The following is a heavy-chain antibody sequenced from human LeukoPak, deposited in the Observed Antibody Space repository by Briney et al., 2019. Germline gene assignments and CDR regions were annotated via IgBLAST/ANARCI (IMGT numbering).Heavy chain of an antibody. D-gene: IGHD6-6*01. Sequence: ASVKVSCKASGYTFTSYDINWVRQATGQGLEWMGWMNPNSGNTGYAQKLQGRVTMTTDTSTSTAYMELRSLRSDDTAVYYCARGDPARLRYYFDYWGQGTLVTVSS. CDR1: GYTFTSYD. V-gene: IGHV1-8*01. CDR2: MNPNSGNT. J-gene: IGHJ4*02. CDR3: ARGDPARLRYYFDY.